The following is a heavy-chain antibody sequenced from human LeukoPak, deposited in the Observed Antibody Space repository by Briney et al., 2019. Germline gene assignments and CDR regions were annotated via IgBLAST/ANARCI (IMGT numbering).Heavy chain of an antibody. CDR2: IKQDGSEK. V-gene: IGHV3-7*04. D-gene: IGHD5-18*01. Sequence: GGSLRLSCAASGFTFSSFWMSWVRQAPGKGLEWVANIKQDGSEKYYVDSVKGRFTISRDNAKNSLYLQMYSLRAEDTAVYYCAREMSGYNYGPKTYYYYYYGMDVWGQGTTVTVSS. CDR3: AREMSGYNYGPKTYYYYYYGMDV. CDR1: GFTFSSFW. J-gene: IGHJ6*02.